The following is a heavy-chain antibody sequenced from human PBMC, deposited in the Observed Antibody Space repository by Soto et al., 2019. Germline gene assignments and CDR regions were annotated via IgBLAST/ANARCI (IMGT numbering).Heavy chain of an antibody. J-gene: IGHJ4*02. Sequence: QVQLVQSGAEVKKPGSSVKVSCKASGGTFSSYTISWVRQAPGQGLEWMGRIIPILGIANYAQKFQGRVTSTADKSTSTAYMELSILRSEDMAVYYCASRYCSSTSCPYYFDYWGQGTLVTVSS. V-gene: IGHV1-69*02. D-gene: IGHD2-2*01. CDR3: ASRYCSSTSCPYYFDY. CDR2: IIPILGIA. CDR1: GGTFSSYT.